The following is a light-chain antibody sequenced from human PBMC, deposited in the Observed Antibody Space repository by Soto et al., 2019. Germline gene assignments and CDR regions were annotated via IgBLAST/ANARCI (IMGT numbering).Light chain of an antibody. CDR1: SGHSIYI. CDR3: ETWDSNIHWV. CDR2: LKGNGSYNKDNGSY. V-gene: IGLV4-60*02. Sequence: QPVLTQSSSASASLGSSVKLTCTLSSGHSIYIIAWHRQQPGTAPRFLMSLKGNGSYNKDNGSYNKGSGVPDRFSGSSSGADRYLTVSSLPFEDEADYYCETWDSNIHWVFGGGTQLTVL. J-gene: IGLJ3*02.